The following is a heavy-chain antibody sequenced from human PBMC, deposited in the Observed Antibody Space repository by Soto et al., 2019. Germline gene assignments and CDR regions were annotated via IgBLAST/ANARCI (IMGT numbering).Heavy chain of an antibody. Sequence: QVQLQESGPGLVKPSQTLSLTCTVSGASISSGAYDWSWIRQHPGKGLEWIGHIDDSGNTYYNPSLKHRVIFSADTAKNHFSLRLTFVSAADTAVYYCAGHPYGESWFDPWGQGTLVTVSS. CDR3: AGHPYGESWFDP. CDR2: IDDSGNT. J-gene: IGHJ5*02. D-gene: IGHD4-17*01. CDR1: GASISSGAYD. V-gene: IGHV4-31*03.